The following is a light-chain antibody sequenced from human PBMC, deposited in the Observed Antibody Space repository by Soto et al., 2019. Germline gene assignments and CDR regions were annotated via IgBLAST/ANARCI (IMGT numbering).Light chain of an antibody. CDR2: AAS. V-gene: IGKV1D-12*01. CDR1: QAISTW. CDR3: HQANSFPRT. Sequence: DIQMTQSPSSVSASVGDRVTITCRASQAISTWLAWYQQKPGKAPKLLIYAASNLQTGVPSRFSGSGSGTDFTLTISSLQPEDCATYDCHQANSFPRTFGQGTNVEIK. J-gene: IGKJ1*01.